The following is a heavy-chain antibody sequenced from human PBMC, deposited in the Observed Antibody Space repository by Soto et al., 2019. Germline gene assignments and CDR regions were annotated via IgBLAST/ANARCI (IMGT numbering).Heavy chain of an antibody. CDR3: ARSGDPVDYFYYYGMDV. D-gene: IGHD4-17*01. CDR2: ISAYNGNT. CDR1: GYTFTTYG. Sequence: GASVKVSCKDSGYTFTTYGISWVRQAPGQGLEWMGWISAYNGNTNYALKFQGRVTMTTDTSTSTAYMELRSLRSDDTAVYYCARSGDPVDYFYYYGMDVWGQGTTVTVSS. V-gene: IGHV1-18*01. J-gene: IGHJ6*02.